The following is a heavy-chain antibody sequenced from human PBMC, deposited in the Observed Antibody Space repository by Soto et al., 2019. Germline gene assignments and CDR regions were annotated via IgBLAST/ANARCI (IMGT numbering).Heavy chain of an antibody. CDR1: GCSISSSNW. CDR3: ASVMDGADY. J-gene: IGHJ4*02. D-gene: IGHD3-16*01. Sequence: QVQLQESGPGLVKPSGTLSLTCAVSGCSISSSNWWSWVRQPPGKGLEWIGEIYHSGSTNYNQSLQSRVTIAVDKSKNQFSLKLSSVTAADTAVDYCASVMDGADYWGQGTLVTVSS. V-gene: IGHV4-4*02. CDR2: IYHSGST.